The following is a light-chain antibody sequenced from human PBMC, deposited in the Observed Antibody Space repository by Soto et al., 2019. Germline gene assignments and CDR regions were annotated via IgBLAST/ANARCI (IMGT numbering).Light chain of an antibody. CDR1: SGHSRNA. CDR2: VNSDGSH. CDR3: QTWGTGIHVV. Sequence: QSVLTQSPSASASLGASVKLTCTLSSGHSRNAIAWHQQQPEKGPRYLMKVNSDGSHSKGDGIPDRFSGSTSGAERHLTISSLQSEDEADYYCQTWGTGIHVVFGGGTKLTVL. J-gene: IGLJ2*01. V-gene: IGLV4-69*01.